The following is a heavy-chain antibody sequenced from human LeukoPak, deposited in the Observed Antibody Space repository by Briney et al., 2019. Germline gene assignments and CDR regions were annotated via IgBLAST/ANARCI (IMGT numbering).Heavy chain of an antibody. J-gene: IGHJ4*02. D-gene: IGHD3-22*01. V-gene: IGHV1-69*05. CDR3: ARDQGYYYDSSGYYS. Sequence: GIIPIFGTANYAQKFQGRVTITTDESTSTAYMELSSLRSEDTAVYYCARDQGYYYDSSGYYSWGQGTLVTVSS. CDR2: IIPIFGTA.